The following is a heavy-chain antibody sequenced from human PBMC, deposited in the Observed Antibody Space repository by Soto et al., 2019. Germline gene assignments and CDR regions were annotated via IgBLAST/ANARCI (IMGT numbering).Heavy chain of an antibody. Sequence: GESLKISCKGSGYNFAGYWIAWVLQMPGKGLALMGIIYPRDSDTRYRPSFQGQVTISADKSISSAYLQWSSLRTSDTAMYYCARGGVSTRTFDSWGQGTPFTVSS. V-gene: IGHV5-51*01. D-gene: IGHD3-3*01. CDR1: GYNFAGYW. CDR2: IYPRDSDT. CDR3: ARGGVSTRTFDS. J-gene: IGHJ4*02.